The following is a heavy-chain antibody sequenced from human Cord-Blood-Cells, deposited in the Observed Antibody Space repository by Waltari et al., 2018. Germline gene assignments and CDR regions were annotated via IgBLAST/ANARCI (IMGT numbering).Heavy chain of an antibody. CDR2: ISSSSSYI. CDR3: ARTDALPSGYYYYYYGMDD. CDR1: GFTFSSYS. V-gene: IGHV3-21*01. D-gene: IGHD3-3*01. J-gene: IGHJ6*02. Sequence: EVQLVESGGGLVKPGGSLRLSCAASGFTFSSYSMNWVRQAPGKGLEWVSSISSSSSYIYYADSVKGRFTISTDNAKNSLYLQLNTQRAEDTAVYYCARTDALPSGYYYYYYGMDDCGQAHTVTDSS.